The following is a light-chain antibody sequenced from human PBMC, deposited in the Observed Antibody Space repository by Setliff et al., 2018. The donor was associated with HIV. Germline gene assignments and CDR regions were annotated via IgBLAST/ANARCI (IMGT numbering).Light chain of an antibody. Sequence: QSALARPASVSGAPGQSITISCTGASNDVGSYNYVSWYQQHPGKAPKLMIYDVTNRPSGVSDRFSGSKSGNTASLTISGLQAEDEADYYCSSITTSSTYVFGTGTKVTVL. CDR2: DVT. CDR3: SSITTSSTYV. CDR1: SNDVGSYNY. V-gene: IGLV2-14*03. J-gene: IGLJ1*01.